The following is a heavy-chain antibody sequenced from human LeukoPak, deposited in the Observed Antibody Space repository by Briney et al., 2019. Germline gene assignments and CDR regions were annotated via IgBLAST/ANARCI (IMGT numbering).Heavy chain of an antibody. V-gene: IGHV7-4-1*01. Sequence: ASVKVSCKASGYTFTSYAMNWVRQAPGQGLEWMGWINTNTGNPTYAQGFTGRFVFSLDTSVSTAYLQICSLKAEDTAVYYCAREYCSGGSCYSVFDPWGQGTLVTVSS. CDR3: AREYCSGGSCYSVFDP. CDR2: INTNTGNP. J-gene: IGHJ5*02. D-gene: IGHD2-15*01. CDR1: GYTFTSYA.